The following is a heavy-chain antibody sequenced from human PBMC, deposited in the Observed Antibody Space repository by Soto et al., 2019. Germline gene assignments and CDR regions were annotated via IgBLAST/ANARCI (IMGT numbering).Heavy chain of an antibody. CDR3: ARGVFIDY. CDR2: INHRGST. D-gene: IGHD2-21*01. CDR1: GGSFSGYY. J-gene: IGHJ4*02. Sequence: SETLSLTCAVYGGSFSGYYWSWIRQPPGKGLEWIGEINHRGSTNYNPSLKSRVTMSVDTSKNQFSLKLTSVTAADTAVYYCARGVFIDYWGQGTLVTVSS. V-gene: IGHV4-34*01.